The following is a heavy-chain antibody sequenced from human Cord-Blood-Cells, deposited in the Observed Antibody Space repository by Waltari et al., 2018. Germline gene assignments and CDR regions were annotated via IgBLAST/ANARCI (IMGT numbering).Heavy chain of an antibody. CDR3: AHIWNGNPDY. V-gene: IGHV2-5*01. D-gene: IGHD1-1*01. J-gene: IGHJ4*02. CDR1: GFSLSTSGVG. CDR2: ISWNDDK. Sequence: QITLKESGPTLVKPTQTLTLTCTFYGFSLSTSGVGVGWIRQPPGKALEWHAPISWNDDKRYSPSLRSRLTITNDTSKNQVVLTITNIDPVDTATYYCAHIWNGNPDYWGQGTLVTVSS.